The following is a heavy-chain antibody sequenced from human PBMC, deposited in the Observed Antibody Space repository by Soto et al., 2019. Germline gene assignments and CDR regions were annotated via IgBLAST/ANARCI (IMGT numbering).Heavy chain of an antibody. CDR3: ARARRDYYNYVMDV. J-gene: IGHJ6*02. Sequence: EVQLVESGGGLAQPGGSLRLSCAASGFTFSSSSMNRVRQAPGKGLEWVSYMSSSGGTIYYADSVKGRFTISRDNAKNSLYLQVNSLRDEDTAVYYCARARRDYYNYVMDVWGQGTTVSVSS. CDR1: GFTFSSSS. CDR2: MSSSGGTI. V-gene: IGHV3-48*02.